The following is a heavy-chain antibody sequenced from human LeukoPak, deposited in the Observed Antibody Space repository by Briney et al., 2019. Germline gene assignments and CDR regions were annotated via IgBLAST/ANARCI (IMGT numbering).Heavy chain of an antibody. Sequence: GSLRLSCAASGFTFNNYAMSWVRQAPGKGLQWVSAISATGIRTYYADSVKGRFTISRDNSKNALYLQMNSLRAEDTAVYYCLLTYCGGHCYIVCDYWGQGTLVTVSS. J-gene: IGHJ4*02. V-gene: IGHV3-23*01. CDR1: GFTFNNYA. CDR2: ISATGIRT. D-gene: IGHD2-21*02. CDR3: LLTYCGGHCYIVCDY.